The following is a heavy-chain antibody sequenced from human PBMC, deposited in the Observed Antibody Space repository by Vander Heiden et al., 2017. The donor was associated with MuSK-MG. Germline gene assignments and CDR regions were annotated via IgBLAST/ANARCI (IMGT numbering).Heavy chain of an antibody. J-gene: IGHJ4*02. D-gene: IGHD5-18*01. V-gene: IGHV3-30*18. Sequence: QVQLVESGGGVVQPGRSLRLSCAAYGFTFSSYGMHWVRQAPGKGLEWVAVISYDGSNKYYADSVKGRFTISRDNSKNTLYLQMNSLRAEDTAVYYCAKADTAMVGTFDYWGQGTLVTVSS. CDR3: AKADTAMVGTFDY. CDR1: GFTFSSYG. CDR2: ISYDGSNK.